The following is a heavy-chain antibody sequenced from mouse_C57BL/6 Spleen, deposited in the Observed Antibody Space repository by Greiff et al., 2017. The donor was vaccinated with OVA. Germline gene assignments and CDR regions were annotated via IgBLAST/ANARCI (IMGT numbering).Heavy chain of an antibody. CDR2: INPNNGGT. CDR3: ARKDSSGYGGFAY. V-gene: IGHV1-26*01. D-gene: IGHD3-2*02. Sequence: EVQLQQSGPELVKPGASVKISCKASGYTFTDYYMNWVKQSHGKSLEWIGDINPNNGGTSYNQKFKGKATLTVDKSSSTAYMELRSLTSEDSAVYYCARKDSSGYGGFAYWGQGTLVTVSA. J-gene: IGHJ3*01. CDR1: GYTFTDYY.